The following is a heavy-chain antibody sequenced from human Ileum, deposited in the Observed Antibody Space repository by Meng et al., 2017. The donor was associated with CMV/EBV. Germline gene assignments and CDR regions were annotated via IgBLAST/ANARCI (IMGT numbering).Heavy chain of an antibody. J-gene: IGHJ4*02. CDR3: ARRSRNGYNSEIDY. Sequence: ASVKVSCKASGYTFTSYDINWVRQATGQGLEWMGWIDTYKGDTNYLQKLQGRVTMTTDTSTTTAYMELRSLRSDDTAIYYCARRSRNGYNSEIDYWGQGTLVTVSS. D-gene: IGHD5-24*01. V-gene: IGHV1-18*01. CDR2: IDTYKGDT. CDR1: GYTFTSYD.